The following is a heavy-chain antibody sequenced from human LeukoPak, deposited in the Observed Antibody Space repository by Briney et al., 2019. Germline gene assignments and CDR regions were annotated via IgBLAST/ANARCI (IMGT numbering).Heavy chain of an antibody. CDR1: EFTFSSYS. Sequence: GGSLRLXCAASEFTFSSYSMNWVRQAPGKGLEWVSSIRSSSSYIYYADSVKGRFTISRDNAKNSLYLQMNSLRAEDTAVYYCARDPNSSSAFDIWGQGTMVTVSS. J-gene: IGHJ3*02. CDR2: IRSSSSYI. CDR3: ARDPNSSSAFDI. D-gene: IGHD6-6*01. V-gene: IGHV3-21*01.